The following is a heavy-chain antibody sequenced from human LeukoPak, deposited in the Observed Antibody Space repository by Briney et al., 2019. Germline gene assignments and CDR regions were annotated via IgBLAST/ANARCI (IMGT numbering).Heavy chain of an antibody. Sequence: SETLSLTCTVSGGSISSSSYYWGWIRQPPGKGLEWIGSIYYSGSTYYNPSLKSRVTISVDTSKNQFSLKLSSVTAADTAVYYCVRDRPLESILYWGQGTLVTVSS. CDR2: IYYSGST. D-gene: IGHD6-6*01. J-gene: IGHJ4*02. CDR1: GGSISSSSYY. CDR3: VRDRPLESILY. V-gene: IGHV4-39*02.